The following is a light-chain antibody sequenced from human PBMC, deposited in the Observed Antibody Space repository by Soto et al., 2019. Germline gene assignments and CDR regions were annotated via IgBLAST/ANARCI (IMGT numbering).Light chain of an antibody. J-gene: IGLJ1*01. Sequence: HSVLTQPPSASGSPGQSVTISCTGTSSDVGGYNYVSWYQQHPGKAPKLMIYGVSERPSGVPDRFSGSKSSNTASLTVSGLQAEDEADYYCSSYAGSNNFVFGTGTKVTVL. V-gene: IGLV2-8*01. CDR3: SSYAGSNNFV. CDR2: GVS. CDR1: SSDVGGYNY.